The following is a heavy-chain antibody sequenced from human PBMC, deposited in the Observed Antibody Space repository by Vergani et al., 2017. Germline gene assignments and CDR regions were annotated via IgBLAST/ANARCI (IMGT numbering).Heavy chain of an antibody. J-gene: IGHJ6*02. CDR2: INPNSGGT. CDR3: ATQPVVPAAISYYYCGMDV. V-gene: IGHV1-2*02. D-gene: IGHD2-2*02. CDR1: GYTFTSYA. Sequence: QVQLVQSGAEVKKPGASLKVSCKASGYTFTSYAMHWVRQAPGQRLEWMGWINPNSGGTNYAQKFQGRVTMTRDTSISTAYVELSRLRSDDTAGYYGATQPVVPAAISYYYCGMDVWGQGTTVTVSS.